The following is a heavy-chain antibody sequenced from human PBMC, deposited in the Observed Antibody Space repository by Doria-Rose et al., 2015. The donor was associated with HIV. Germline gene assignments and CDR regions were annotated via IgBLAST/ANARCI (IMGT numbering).Heavy chain of an antibody. V-gene: IGHV3-9*01. J-gene: IGHJ6*03. D-gene: IGHD3-3*01. CDR3: AKAPIIGPKYYFYMDV. CDR2: ISWDSGAK. Sequence: VQLVESGGGLVQPGRSLRLSCVGSGFSFESCAMRWVRLAPGKGLEWVAGISWDSGAKGNADSVEGRFTISRDNAKKSVYLEMRSLRPEDTAFYYCAKAPIIGPKYYFYMDVWGKGTSVTVSS. CDR1: GFSFESCA.